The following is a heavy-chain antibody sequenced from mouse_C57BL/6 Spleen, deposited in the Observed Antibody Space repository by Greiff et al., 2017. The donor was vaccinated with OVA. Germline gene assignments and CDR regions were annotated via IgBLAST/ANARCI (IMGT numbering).Heavy chain of an antibody. CDR3: AREFYYDCGGVLGLTY. Sequence: VQLQQSGPGLVKPSQSLSLTCSVTGYSLTSGYYWHWIRQFPGHKLEWMGYISYDGSNNYNPSLKNRISINRDPSKNQFFLKLNSVTTEDTPTYYCAREFYYDCGGVLGLTYWGQGTLVTVSA. J-gene: IGHJ3*01. D-gene: IGHD2-4*01. CDR2: ISYDGSN. CDR1: GYSLTSGYY. V-gene: IGHV3-6*01.